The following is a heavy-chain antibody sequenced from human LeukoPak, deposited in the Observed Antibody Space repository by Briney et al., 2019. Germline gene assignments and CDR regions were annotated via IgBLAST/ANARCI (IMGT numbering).Heavy chain of an antibody. J-gene: IGHJ4*02. Sequence: GGSLRLSCAASGFTFSSYSMNWVRQAPGKGLEWVSYISSSSSTIYYADSVKGRFTISRDNAKSSLYLQMNSLRAEDTAVYYCARDPSLLWFGELLYYFDYWGQGTLVTVSS. CDR3: ARDPSLLWFGELLYYFDY. D-gene: IGHD3-10*01. V-gene: IGHV3-48*04. CDR1: GFTFSSYS. CDR2: ISSSSSTI.